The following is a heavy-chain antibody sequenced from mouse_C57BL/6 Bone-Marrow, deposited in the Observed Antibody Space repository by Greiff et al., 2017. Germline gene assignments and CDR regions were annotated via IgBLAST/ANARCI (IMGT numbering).Heavy chain of an antibody. CDR2: IDPSDSYT. Sequence: QVQLQQPGAELVRPGTSVKLSCKASGYTFTSYWMHWVKQRPGQGLEWIGEIDPSDSYTNYNQKFKGKATLTVDTSSSTAYMQLSSLTSEDSAVYYCARSATTVLPYYFDYWGQGTTLTVAS. V-gene: IGHV1-59*01. CDR1: GYTFTSYW. CDR3: ARSATTVLPYYFDY. D-gene: IGHD1-1*01. J-gene: IGHJ2*01.